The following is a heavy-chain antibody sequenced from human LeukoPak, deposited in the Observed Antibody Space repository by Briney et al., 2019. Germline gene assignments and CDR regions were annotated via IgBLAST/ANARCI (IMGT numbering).Heavy chain of an antibody. J-gene: IGHJ4*02. Sequence: PSETLSLTCTVSGDSISSGDYYWTWIRQPPGRGLEWIGYIYYSGSTYYNPSLKSRLTMSIDKSKKQFSLKLSSVTTADTAVYYCARDVVSTARYFDYWGQGTLVIVSS. CDR3: ARDVVSTARYFDY. CDR1: GDSISSGDYY. CDR2: IYYSGST. D-gene: IGHD5/OR15-5a*01. V-gene: IGHV4-30-4*01.